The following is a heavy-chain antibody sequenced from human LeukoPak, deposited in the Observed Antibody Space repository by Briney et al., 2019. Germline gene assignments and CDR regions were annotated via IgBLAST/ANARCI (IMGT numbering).Heavy chain of an antibody. CDR1: GGSFSGYY. V-gene: IGHV4-34*01. D-gene: IGHD3-22*01. CDR3: ARSTGITYYYDSSGYSRGQVDY. J-gene: IGHJ4*02. Sequence: PSETLSLTCAVYGGSFSGYYWSWIRQPPGKGLEWIGEINHSGSTNYNPSLKSRVTISVDTSKNQFSLKLSSVTAADTAVYYCARSTGITYYYDSSGYSRGQVDYWGQGTLVTVSS. CDR2: INHSGST.